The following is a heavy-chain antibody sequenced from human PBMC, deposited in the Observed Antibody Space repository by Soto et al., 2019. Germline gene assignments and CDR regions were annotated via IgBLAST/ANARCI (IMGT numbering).Heavy chain of an antibody. CDR1: GFTFSSYG. J-gene: IGHJ4*02. CDR2: ISYDGSNK. V-gene: IGHV3-30*18. Sequence: GGSLRLSCAASGFTFSSYGMHWVRQAPGKGLEWVAVISYDGSNKYYADSVKGRFTISRDNSKNTLYLQMNSLRAEDTAVYYCAKIAAAGTVDPFDYWGQGTLVTVSS. CDR3: AKIAAAGTVDPFDY. D-gene: IGHD6-13*01.